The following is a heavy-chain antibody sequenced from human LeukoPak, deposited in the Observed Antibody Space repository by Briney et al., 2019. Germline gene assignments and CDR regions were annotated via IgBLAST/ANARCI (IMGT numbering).Heavy chain of an antibody. J-gene: IGHJ4*02. CDR1: GDSVSTINGA. CDR3: ARDEGNTGWHTFDI. D-gene: IGHD6-19*01. V-gene: IGHV6-1*01. Sequence: SQTLPVTCGISGDSVSTINGAWNWVRQSPSRGLEWLGRTYYRSKWYYDYAVSVQGRITINPDTSKNQFSLQLSSVTPEDTAVYYCARDEGNTGWHTFDIWGQGTLVTVSS. CDR2: TYYRSKWYY.